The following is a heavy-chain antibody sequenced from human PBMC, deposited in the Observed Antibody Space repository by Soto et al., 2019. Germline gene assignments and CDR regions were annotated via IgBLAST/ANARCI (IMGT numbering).Heavy chain of an antibody. CDR3: ARDRGGITVSAKPLGEWFDP. Sequence: QVQLQESGPGLLRPSETLSLTCTVSGVSLDNFFWSWIRQTPGKGLEGFGYVSQGGPESYRTEGETTGYNPSLDSRATISLDLPKNQFSLTLTSVTAADTAVYYCARDRGGITVSAKPLGEWFDPWGQGTLVTVSS. V-gene: IGHV4-59*01. D-gene: IGHD3-16*01. CDR2: VSQGGPESYRTEGETT. J-gene: IGHJ5*02. CDR1: GVSLDNFF.